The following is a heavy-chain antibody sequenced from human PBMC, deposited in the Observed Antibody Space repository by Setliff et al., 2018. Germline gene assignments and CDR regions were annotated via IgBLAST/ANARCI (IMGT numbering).Heavy chain of an antibody. CDR1: GYTFTTYA. D-gene: IGHD6-19*01. J-gene: IGHJ4*02. CDR3: VRSSAPQVVLAADFDF. CDR2: VNTNTGNP. Sequence: ASVKVSCKTSGYTFTTYAISWMRQAPGQGLEWMGWVNTNTGNPSYAQDFTGRFVFSLDTSVSTAYLQISSLKAEDTAVYYCVRSSAPQVVLAADFDFWGQGTPVTVSS. V-gene: IGHV7-4-1*02.